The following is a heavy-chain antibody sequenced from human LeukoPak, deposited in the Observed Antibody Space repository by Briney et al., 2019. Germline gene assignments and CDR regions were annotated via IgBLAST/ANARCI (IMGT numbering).Heavy chain of an antibody. CDR2: IYTSGST. D-gene: IGHD2-2*01. CDR1: GGSISSGSYY. Sequence: SQTLSLTCTVSGGSISSGSYYWSWIRQPAGKGLEWIGRIYTSGSTNYNPSLKSRVTISVDTSKNQFSLKLSSVTAADTAVYYCARSIVVPAATQEWTLYYYYYYYMDVWGKGTTVTVSS. J-gene: IGHJ6*03. V-gene: IGHV4-61*02. CDR3: ARSIVVPAATQEWTLYYYYYYYMDV.